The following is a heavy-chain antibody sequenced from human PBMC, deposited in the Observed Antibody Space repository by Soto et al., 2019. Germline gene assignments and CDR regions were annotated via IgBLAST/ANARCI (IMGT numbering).Heavy chain of an antibody. Sequence: PGGSLRLSCTTSGFTFSNYGMHWVRQAPGKGLEWVAVIWNDGVNTNYADSVKGRFTISRDNSRNTLYLQMNSLRAEDTAVYYCAKELYYFDRSGYYYYFEYWGQGTQVSVSS. CDR3: AKELYYFDRSGYYYYFEY. D-gene: IGHD3-22*01. V-gene: IGHV3-33*06. J-gene: IGHJ4*02. CDR1: GFTFSNYG. CDR2: IWNDGVNT.